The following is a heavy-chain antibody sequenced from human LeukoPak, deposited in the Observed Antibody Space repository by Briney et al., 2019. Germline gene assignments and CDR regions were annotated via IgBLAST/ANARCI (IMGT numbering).Heavy chain of an antibody. V-gene: IGHV1-18*01. CDR2: ISAYNGNT. Sequence: GASVKVSCKACGYTFTSYGISWVRQAPGQGLEWMGWISAYNGNTNYAQKLQGRVTMTTDTSTSTAYMELRSLRSDDTAVYYCASAHMITFGGVIVSYSDYWGQGTLVTVSS. CDR1: GYTFTSYG. D-gene: IGHD3-16*02. CDR3: ASAHMITFGGVIVSYSDY. J-gene: IGHJ4*02.